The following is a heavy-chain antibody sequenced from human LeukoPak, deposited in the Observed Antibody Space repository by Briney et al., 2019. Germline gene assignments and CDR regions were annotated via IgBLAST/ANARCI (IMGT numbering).Heavy chain of an antibody. V-gene: IGHV4-39*07. CDR2: IYYSGST. J-gene: IGHJ6*04. D-gene: IGHD2-2*01. Sequence: SETLSLTCTVSGGSISSSSYYWGWIRQPPGKGLEWIGSIYYSGSTYYNPSLKSRVTISVDTSKNQFSLKLSSVTAADTAVFYYARREWGYAVSVWGKGTTVIVSS. CDR3: ARREWGYAVSV. CDR1: GGSISSSSYY.